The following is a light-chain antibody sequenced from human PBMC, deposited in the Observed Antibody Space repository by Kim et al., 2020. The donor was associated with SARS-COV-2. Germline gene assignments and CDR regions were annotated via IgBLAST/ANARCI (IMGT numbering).Light chain of an antibody. CDR1: QGISTY. CDR3: QQSYTMPWT. J-gene: IGKJ1*01. CDR2: GAS. Sequence: ATVGDSVTITCRASQGISTYLNWYQHKPGKAPKLLIYGASSLRGGVPSRFSGSGSGTDFTLTISSLQFEEIATYYCQQSYTMPWTFGQGTKVDIK. V-gene: IGKV1-39*01.